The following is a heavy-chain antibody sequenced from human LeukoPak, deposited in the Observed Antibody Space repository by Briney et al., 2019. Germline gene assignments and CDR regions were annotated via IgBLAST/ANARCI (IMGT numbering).Heavy chain of an antibody. J-gene: IGHJ1*01. CDR1: GFSFSYYS. Sequence: GGSLRLSCAASGFSFSYYSMNWVRQAPGKGLEWVSYISHSRSTIYHADSVKGRFTISRDNAKDSLYLQMNSLRAEDTAVYYCARGRWAAGTLPQPAEYFQHWGQGTLVTASS. CDR2: ISHSRSTI. CDR3: ARGRWAAGTLPQPAEYFQH. D-gene: IGHD6-13*01. V-gene: IGHV3-48*04.